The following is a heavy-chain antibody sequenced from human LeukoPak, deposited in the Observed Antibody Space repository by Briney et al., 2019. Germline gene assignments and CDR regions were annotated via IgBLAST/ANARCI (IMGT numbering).Heavy chain of an antibody. Sequence: GGSLRLSCVASGLPISDFAMHWVRQAPGKGLEWVSLISGDGVSTFYADSVKGRFSISRDNSKNSLYLEMTSLRTEDAAMYYCAKESGKFDYWGQGTLVAVSS. CDR1: GLPISDFA. CDR3: AKESGKFDY. J-gene: IGHJ4*02. CDR2: ISGDGVST. V-gene: IGHV3-43*02.